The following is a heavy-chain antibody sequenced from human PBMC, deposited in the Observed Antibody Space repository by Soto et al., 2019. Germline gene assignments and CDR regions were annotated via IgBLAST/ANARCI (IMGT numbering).Heavy chain of an antibody. V-gene: IGHV3-11*01. D-gene: IGHD5-18*01. CDR2: IGPYSNTI. CDR3: ARDDYTYGFS. J-gene: IGHJ5*02. CDR1: RFSFRDYF. Sequence: QVHLVESGGGLVKSGESLRLSCAASRFSFRDYFMSWLRQAPGKGLEWISYIGPYSNTIYYADSVKGRFVISRDDTTNSLYLQIDSLRADDTAVYYCARDDYTYGFSWGQVTLVTVSS.